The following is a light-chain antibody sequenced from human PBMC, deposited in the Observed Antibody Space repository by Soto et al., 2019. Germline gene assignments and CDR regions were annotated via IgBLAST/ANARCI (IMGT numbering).Light chain of an antibody. CDR1: QAITRS. V-gene: IGKV1-12*01. J-gene: IGKJ2*01. CDR3: QQYGSSPPYT. CDR2: AAS. Sequence: DIQMTQSPSSVSASVGDRVTITCRASQAITRSLAWYQQKPGEAPKLLIYAASILQSGVPSRFSGSGSGTDFTLTITRLQPEDFAVYYCQQYGSSPPYTFGQGTKLEIK.